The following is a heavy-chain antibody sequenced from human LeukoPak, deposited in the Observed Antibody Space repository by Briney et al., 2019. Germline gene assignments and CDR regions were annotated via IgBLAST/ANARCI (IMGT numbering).Heavy chain of an antibody. CDR2: IYGTGSS. Sequence: SETLSLTCAVSGASISSSYWNWIRQPPGKGREWIGYIYGTGSSYYNPSLKSRVTLSVETSRNQFSLKLTSVTAADTAVYFCARGNYFSNGFMWFDPSGQGKLVTLSS. CDR1: GASISSSY. J-gene: IGHJ5*02. V-gene: IGHV4-59*13. D-gene: IGHD4-11*01. CDR3: ARGNYFSNGFMWFDP.